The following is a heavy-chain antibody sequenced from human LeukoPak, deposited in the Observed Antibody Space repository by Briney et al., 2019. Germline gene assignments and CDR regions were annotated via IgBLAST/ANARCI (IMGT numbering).Heavy chain of an antibody. CDR2: ISDDGSNK. D-gene: IGHD5-24*01. J-gene: IGHJ4*02. V-gene: IGHV3-30-3*01. Sequence: PGGSLRLSCAASGFTFSTYAIHWVRQAPGKGLEWVAVISDDGSNKYYADSVKGRFTISRDNSKNTLYLQMNGLRAEDTAVYYCARDSPPMARYDYFDYWGQGTLVTVSS. CDR1: GFTFSTYA. CDR3: ARDSPPMARYDYFDY.